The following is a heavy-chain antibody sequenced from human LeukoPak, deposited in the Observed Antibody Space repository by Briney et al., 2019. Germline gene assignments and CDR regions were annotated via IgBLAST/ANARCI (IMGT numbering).Heavy chain of an antibody. V-gene: IGHV1-2*02. CDR2: INPNSGGT. Sequence: ASVKVSCKASGYTFTGYYMHLVRQAPGQGLEWMGWINPNSGGTNHAQKFQGRVTITADKSTSTAYMELSSLRSEDTAVYYCADSSGYYGPFDYWGQGTLVTVSS. J-gene: IGHJ4*02. CDR3: ADSSGYYGPFDY. D-gene: IGHD3-22*01. CDR1: GYTFTGYY.